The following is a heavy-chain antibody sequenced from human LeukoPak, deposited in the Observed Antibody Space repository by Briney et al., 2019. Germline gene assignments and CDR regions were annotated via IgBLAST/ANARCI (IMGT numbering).Heavy chain of an antibody. CDR3: AKRKTVLRYFDWLFGYFDY. J-gene: IGHJ4*02. CDR2: ISGSGGST. CDR1: GFTFSSYA. D-gene: IGHD3-9*01. Sequence: GGSLRLSCAASGFTFSSYAMSWVRQAPGKGLEWVSAISGSGGSTYYADSVKGRFTISRDNSKNTLYLQMNSLRAEDTAVYYCAKRKTVLRYFDWLFGYFDYWGQGTLVTVSS. V-gene: IGHV3-23*01.